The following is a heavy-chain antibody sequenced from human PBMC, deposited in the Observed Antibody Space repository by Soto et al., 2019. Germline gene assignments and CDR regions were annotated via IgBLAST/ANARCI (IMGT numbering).Heavy chain of an antibody. CDR2: FDPEDGET. D-gene: IGHD6-6*01. J-gene: IGHJ5*02. V-gene: IGHV1-24*01. CDR3: ATDLTLYSSSSGWFDP. CDR1: GYTLTELS. Sequence: ASVKVSCKFSGYTLTELSMHWVRQAPGKGLEWMGGFDPEDGETIYAQKFQGRVTMTEDTSTDTAYMELSSLRSEDTAVYYCATDLTLYSSSSGWFDPWGQGTLVTVSS.